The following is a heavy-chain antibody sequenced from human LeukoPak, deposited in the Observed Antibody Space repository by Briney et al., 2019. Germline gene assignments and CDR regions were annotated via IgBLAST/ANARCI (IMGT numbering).Heavy chain of an antibody. Sequence: ASVKVSCKTSGGTFSSYAITWVRQTPGQGLEWMGGIIPIFGTTNYAQKFQDRVTITADKSTSTAYMKLSRLRSEDTAVYYCARVVGLTGYSSNWYSGYYYYMDVWGKGTTVTVSS. J-gene: IGHJ6*03. V-gene: IGHV1-69*06. CDR2: IIPIFGTT. CDR3: ARVVGLTGYSSNWYSGYYYYMDV. CDR1: GGTFSSYA. D-gene: IGHD6-13*01.